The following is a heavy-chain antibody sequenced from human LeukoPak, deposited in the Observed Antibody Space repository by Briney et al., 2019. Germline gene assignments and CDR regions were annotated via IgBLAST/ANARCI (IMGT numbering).Heavy chain of an antibody. CDR2: ISSSSSTI. V-gene: IGHV3-48*01. J-gene: IGHJ5*02. Sequence: GGSLRLSCAASGFTFSSYEMNWVRQAPGKGLEWVSYISSSSSTIYYADSVKGRFTISRDNAKNSLYLQMNSLRAEDTAVYYCARRLIAAAAKGSFDPWGQGTLVTVSS. CDR1: GFTFSSYE. CDR3: ARRLIAAAAKGSFDP. D-gene: IGHD6-13*01.